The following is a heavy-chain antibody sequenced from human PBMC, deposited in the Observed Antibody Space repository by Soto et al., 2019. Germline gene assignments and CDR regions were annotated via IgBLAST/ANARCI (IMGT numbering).Heavy chain of an antibody. CDR3: ARGARTRASGWFDY. CDR2: IQQAGSEK. Sequence: EVQLVESGGGLVQPGGSLRLSCAASRFTFSTYWMSWVRQAPGKGLEWVANIQQAGSEKYYVDSVKGRFTISRDNTKNSRYLQMNSLSAEDTAVYYCARGARTRASGWFDYWGQGALVTVFS. V-gene: IGHV3-7*03. J-gene: IGHJ4*02. CDR1: RFTFSTYW. D-gene: IGHD6-19*01.